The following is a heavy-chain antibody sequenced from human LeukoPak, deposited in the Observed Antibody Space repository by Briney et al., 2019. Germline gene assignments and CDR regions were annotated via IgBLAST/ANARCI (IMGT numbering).Heavy chain of an antibody. CDR1: GGSFSGYY. CDR3: ARHWETSSWYVDY. V-gene: IGHV4-34*01. J-gene: IGHJ4*02. CDR2: INQSGST. Sequence: SETLSLTCAVYGGSFSGYYWSWIRQPPGKGLEWIGEINQSGSTNYNPSHKSRVTISEDTSKNQFSLKLSSVTAADTAVYYCARHWETSSWYVDYWGQGTLVTVSS. D-gene: IGHD6-13*01.